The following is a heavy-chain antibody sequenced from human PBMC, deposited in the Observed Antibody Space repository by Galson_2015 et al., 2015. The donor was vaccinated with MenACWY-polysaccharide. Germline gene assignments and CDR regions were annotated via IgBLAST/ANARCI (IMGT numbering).Heavy chain of an antibody. D-gene: IGHD5-18*01. CDR3: AKPTRGYTYGFDY. J-gene: IGHJ4*02. V-gene: IGHV4-59*08. Sequence: SETLSLTCTVSGDSISNYYWSWIRQSPEKGLEWIGYIYYNGDTNYNPSLKSRLTMSMDTSKNQFSLNLRSVTAADTAVYYCAKPTRGYTYGFDYWGQGILVTVSS. CDR2: IYYNGDT. CDR1: GDSISNYY.